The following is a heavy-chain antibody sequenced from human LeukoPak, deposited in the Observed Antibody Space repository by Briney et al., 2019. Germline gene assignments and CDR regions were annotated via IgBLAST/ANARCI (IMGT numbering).Heavy chain of an antibody. CDR1: GYSISSGYY. Sequence: PSETLSLTCAVSGYSISSGYYWGWIRQPPGKGLEWIGSIYHSGSTYYSPSLKSRVTISVDTSKNQFSLKLSSVTAADTAVYYCARLGGGSGWLHFDYWGQGTLATVSS. V-gene: IGHV4-38-2*01. CDR2: IYHSGST. J-gene: IGHJ4*02. D-gene: IGHD6-19*01. CDR3: ARLGGGSGWLHFDY.